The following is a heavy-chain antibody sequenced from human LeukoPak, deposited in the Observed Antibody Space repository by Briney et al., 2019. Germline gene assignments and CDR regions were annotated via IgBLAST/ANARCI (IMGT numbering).Heavy chain of an antibody. CDR1: GFTFSSYW. Sequence: GGSLRLSCAASGFTFSSYWMHWVRQVPGKGLVWVSRVNSDGSSTNYADSVKGRFTISRDNAKKSPYLQMSRLRAEDTAVYYCGRELSGGNDYWGQGTLVTVSS. J-gene: IGHJ4*02. D-gene: IGHD4-23*01. CDR3: GRELSGGNDY. CDR2: VNSDGSST. V-gene: IGHV3-74*01.